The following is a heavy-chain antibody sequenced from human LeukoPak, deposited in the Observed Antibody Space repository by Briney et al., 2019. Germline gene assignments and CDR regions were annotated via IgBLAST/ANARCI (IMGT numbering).Heavy chain of an antibody. CDR3: ARTYSSSWGIIDY. Sequence: GGSLRLSCAASGFTFSSYGMHWVRQAPGKGLEWVTFIRYDGSNKYYADSVKGRFTISRDNPKNTLYLQMNSLRVEDTAVYYCARTYSSSWGIIDYWGQGALVTVSS. CDR2: IRYDGSNK. CDR1: GFTFSSYG. J-gene: IGHJ4*02. V-gene: IGHV3-30*02. D-gene: IGHD6-13*01.